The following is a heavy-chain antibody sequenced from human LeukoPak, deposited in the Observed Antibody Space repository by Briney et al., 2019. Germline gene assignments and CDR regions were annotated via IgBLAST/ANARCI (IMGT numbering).Heavy chain of an antibody. CDR2: SYHCGST. CDR3: AREQGQLRFIDY. D-gene: IGHD5-12*01. Sequence: GSLRLSCAASGVTVSSNYMSWVRQPPGNGLGWEGYSYHCGSTDYNPSLKSQVAISLAASKTQYSLTLSSVTAADTAVYYCAREQGQLRFIDYWGQGTLVTVSS. CDR1: GVTVSSNY. J-gene: IGHJ4*02. V-gene: IGHV4-59*02.